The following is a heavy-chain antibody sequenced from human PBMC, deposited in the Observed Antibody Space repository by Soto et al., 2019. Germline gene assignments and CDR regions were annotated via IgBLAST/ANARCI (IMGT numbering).Heavy chain of an antibody. CDR1: GGSISSGGYY. CDR2: IYYSGST. CDR3: ARGCSGGSCYPYDAFDI. V-gene: IGHV4-31*03. Sequence: QVQLQESGPGLVKPSQTLSLTCTVSGGSISSGGYYWSWIRQHPGKGLEWIGYIYYSGSTYYNPSLKSRGTISVDTSKNQFSLKLSSVTAADTAVYYCARGCSGGSCYPYDAFDIWGQGPMVTVSS. D-gene: IGHD2-15*01. J-gene: IGHJ3*02.